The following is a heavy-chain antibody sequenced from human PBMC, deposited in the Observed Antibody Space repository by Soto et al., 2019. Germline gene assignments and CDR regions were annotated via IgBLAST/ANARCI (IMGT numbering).Heavy chain of an antibody. CDR3: ARDIDYDIDY. J-gene: IGHJ4*02. D-gene: IGHD4-17*01. Sequence: QVQLVQSGAEVQKPGASVKVSCKTSGYIFKNYGISWVRQAPGQGLEWLGWIYPKEDRANIAQNFQGRVTLTTDTPTSTAYIELRSLRFDDSAVYFCARDIDYDIDYWGQGTLVTVSS. CDR1: GYIFKNYG. CDR2: IYPKEDRA. V-gene: IGHV1-18*01.